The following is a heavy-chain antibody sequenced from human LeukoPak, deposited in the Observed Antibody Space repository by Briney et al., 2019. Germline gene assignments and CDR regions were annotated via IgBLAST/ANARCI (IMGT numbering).Heavy chain of an antibody. CDR1: GGSISSYY. V-gene: IGHV4-59*01. D-gene: IGHD3-22*01. CDR3: ARGLPDSSGYVDWYFDL. Sequence: SETLSLTCTVSGGSISSYYLSWIRQPPGKGLEWIGYIYYSGSTNYNPSLKSRVTISVNTSKNQFSLKLSSVTAADTAVYYCARGLPDSSGYVDWYFDLWGRGTLVTVSS. J-gene: IGHJ2*01. CDR2: IYYSGST.